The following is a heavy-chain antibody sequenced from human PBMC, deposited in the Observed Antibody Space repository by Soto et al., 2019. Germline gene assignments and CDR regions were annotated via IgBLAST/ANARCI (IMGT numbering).Heavy chain of an antibody. Sequence: ASVKVSCKASGYTFTSYYMHWVRQAPGQGLEWMGIINPSGGSTSYAQKFQGRVTMTRDTSTSTVYMELSSLRSEDTAVYYCAGDRGYCSSTSSHPGGLGRWGKRTMVTVSS. CDR1: GYTFTSYY. D-gene: IGHD2-2*01. J-gene: IGHJ4*02. CDR3: AGDRGYCSSTSSHPGGLGR. V-gene: IGHV1-46*01. CDR2: INPSGGST.